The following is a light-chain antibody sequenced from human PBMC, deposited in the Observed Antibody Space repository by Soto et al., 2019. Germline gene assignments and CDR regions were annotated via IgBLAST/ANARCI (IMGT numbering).Light chain of an antibody. V-gene: IGLV2-8*01. CDR2: DVN. Sequence: HSVLTQHPSASGSPGQSVTISCTVTSSDVGADIFVSWYQQHPGKAPKLLIYDVNRRPPGVPDRFFGSKSGNTASLTVSGLQAEDEADYYCVSFAGGTYVFGNGTKVTVL. CDR3: VSFAGGTYV. J-gene: IGLJ1*01. CDR1: SSDVGADIF.